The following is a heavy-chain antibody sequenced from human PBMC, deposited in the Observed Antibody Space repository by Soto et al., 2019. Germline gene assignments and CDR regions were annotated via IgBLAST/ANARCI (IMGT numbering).Heavy chain of an antibody. CDR2: VYYTGST. D-gene: IGHD3-22*01. V-gene: IGHV4-59*01. CDR1: GDSISTFY. J-gene: IGHJ4*02. CDR3: ARGRTVRNYADDSSDYFYSFDY. Sequence: SETLSLTCTVSGDSISTFYWGWMRQSPGKELEWIGYVYYTGSTNYNPSLKSRVTISVDRSKNQFSLKLTSANAADTAVYYCARGRTVRNYADDSSDYFYSFDYWGQGTQVTVSS.